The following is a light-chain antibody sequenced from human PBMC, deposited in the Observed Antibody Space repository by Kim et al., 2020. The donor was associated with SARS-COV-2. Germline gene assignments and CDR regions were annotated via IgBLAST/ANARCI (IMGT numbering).Light chain of an antibody. V-gene: IGKV3-15*01. J-gene: IGKJ4*01. CDR2: GAS. Sequence: SPGESATLSCRASQSVNTNLAWYQHKPGQAPRLLIHGASTRATGIPGRFSGSGSGTEFTLTISSLQSEDFAVYYCQQYNTWPPLTFGGGTKVDIK. CDR3: QQYNTWPPLT. CDR1: QSVNTN.